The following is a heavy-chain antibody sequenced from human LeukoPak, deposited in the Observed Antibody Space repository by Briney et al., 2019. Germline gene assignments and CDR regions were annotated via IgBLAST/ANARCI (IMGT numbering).Heavy chain of an antibody. J-gene: IGHJ4*02. CDR3: AARPVTGDYDILTGYSLDY. CDR1: GFTFSSYE. CDR2: ISSSGSTI. V-gene: IGHV3-48*03. D-gene: IGHD3-9*01. Sequence: GGSLRLSCAASGFTFSSYEMNWVRQAPGKGLEWVSYISSSGSTIYYADSVKGRFTTSRDNAKNSLYLQMNSLRAEDTAVYYCAARPVTGDYDILTGYSLDYWGQGTLVTVSS.